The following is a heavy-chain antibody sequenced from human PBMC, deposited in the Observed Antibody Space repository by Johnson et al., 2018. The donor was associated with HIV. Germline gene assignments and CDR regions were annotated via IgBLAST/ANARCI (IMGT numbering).Heavy chain of an antibody. V-gene: IGHV3-30*02. D-gene: IGHD2-15*01. CDR2: IRHDGSNK. Sequence: QVQLVESGGGVVQPGGSLRLSCAASGFTFRSYGMHWVRQAPGKGLEWVAFIRHDGSNKYYADSVKGRFTISRDNSKNTLYLQMNSLRAEDTAVYYCAKVGPANEVLGAGDAVDIWGQGTMVTVSS. CDR3: AKVGPANEVLGAGDAVDI. J-gene: IGHJ3*02. CDR1: GFTFRSYG.